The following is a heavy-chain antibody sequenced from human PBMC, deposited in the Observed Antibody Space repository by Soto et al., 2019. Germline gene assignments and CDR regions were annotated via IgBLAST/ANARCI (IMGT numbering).Heavy chain of an antibody. CDR1: GYSFTSYG. D-gene: IGHD2-2*01. CDR3: ARDSTGESWSAFAI. Sequence: ASVKVSCKASGYSFTSYGISWVRQAPGQGLEWMGWISAYNGNTNYAQKLQGRVTMTTDTSTSTAYMELRSLRSDDTAVYYCARDSTGESWSAFAIWGQGTMVTVSS. CDR2: ISAYNGNT. J-gene: IGHJ3*02. V-gene: IGHV1-18*01.